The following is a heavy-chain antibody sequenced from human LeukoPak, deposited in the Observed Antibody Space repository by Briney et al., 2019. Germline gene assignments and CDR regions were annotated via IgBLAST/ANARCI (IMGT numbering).Heavy chain of an antibody. D-gene: IGHD3-22*01. CDR1: GFTFNNYS. V-gene: IGHV3-48*02. CDR3: ARLMTAYYDSSGYSDI. J-gene: IGHJ3*02. Sequence: GGSLTLSCAASGFTFNNYSMNWVRQAPGKGLEWVSYISSSGRTIYYAGSVEGRFTVSRDTAKNSLFLQMNSLRDEDAAVYYCARLMTAYYDSSGYSDIWGQGTMVTVSS. CDR2: ISSSGRTI.